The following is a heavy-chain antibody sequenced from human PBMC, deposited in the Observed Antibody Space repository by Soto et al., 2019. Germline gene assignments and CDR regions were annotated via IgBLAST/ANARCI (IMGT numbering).Heavy chain of an antibody. V-gene: IGHV1-69*15. J-gene: IGHJ4*02. CDR1: GGTFSTYT. CDR3: ARVAIEYCSGGSCYFDS. Sequence: QVQLVQSGAAVKKPGSSVKVSCKASGGTFSTYTITWVRQTPGQGLEWLGSILPVYGTTYYAQKFQGRVTITADESTSTAYMELSSLRSEDTAVYYCARVAIEYCSGGSCYFDSWGQGTLVTVSS. D-gene: IGHD2-15*01. CDR2: ILPVYGTT.